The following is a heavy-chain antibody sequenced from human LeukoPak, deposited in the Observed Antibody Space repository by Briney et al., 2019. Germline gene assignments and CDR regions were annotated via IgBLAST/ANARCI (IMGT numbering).Heavy chain of an antibody. J-gene: IGHJ4*02. Sequence: SGGSLRLSRAASGLSVGNYFMTWVRQAPGKGLEWVSVISGSGGSIYYADSVKGRFTISRDNSKNTLYLQMNSLRAEDTAVYYRARASGWSTFDYWGQGTLVTVSS. D-gene: IGHD6-19*01. V-gene: IGHV3-23*01. CDR1: GLSVGNYF. CDR2: ISGSGGSI. CDR3: ARASGWSTFDY.